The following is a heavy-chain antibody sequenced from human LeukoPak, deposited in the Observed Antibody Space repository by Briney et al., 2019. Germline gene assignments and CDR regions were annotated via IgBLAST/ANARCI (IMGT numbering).Heavy chain of an antibody. D-gene: IGHD3-3*01. CDR1: GGTFSSYS. J-gene: IGHJ3*02. Sequence: VASVKVSCKASGGTFSSYSISWVRQAPGQGLEWMGGIIPILGTANYAQKFQGRVTINADESTSTAYIERSSLRSEDPAVYSCASGGVVKGAAFDIWGQGTMVTVSS. CDR3: ASGGVVKGAAFDI. CDR2: IIPILGTA. V-gene: IGHV1-69*01.